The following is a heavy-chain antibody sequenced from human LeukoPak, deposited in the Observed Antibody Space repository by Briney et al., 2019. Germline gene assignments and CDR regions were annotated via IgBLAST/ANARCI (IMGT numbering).Heavy chain of an antibody. CDR1: GGSISSYY. J-gene: IGHJ4*02. CDR3: ARQTGGIAAAGKGTFDY. D-gene: IGHD6-13*01. Sequence: SETLSLTCTVSGGSISSYYWSWIRQPPGKGLEWIGYIYYSGSTYYNPSLKSRVTISVDTSKNQFSLKLSSVTAADTAVYYCARQTGGIAAAGKGTFDYWGQGTLVTVSS. CDR2: IYYSGST. V-gene: IGHV4-59*08.